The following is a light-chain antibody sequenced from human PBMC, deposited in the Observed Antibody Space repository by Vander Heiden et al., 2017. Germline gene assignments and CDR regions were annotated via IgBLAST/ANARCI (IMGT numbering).Light chain of an antibody. CDR3: QQYKSYPWT. CDR2: KAS. J-gene: IGKJ1*01. V-gene: IGKV1-5*03. CDR1: QSISSW. Sequence: DIQMTQSPSTLSASVGDRVTITCRASQSISSWLAWYQQKPGKAPKLLIYKASSLESGVPSRVSGSGSGTEFTLTISSLQPDDFATYYCQQYKSYPWTFGQGTKVEIK.